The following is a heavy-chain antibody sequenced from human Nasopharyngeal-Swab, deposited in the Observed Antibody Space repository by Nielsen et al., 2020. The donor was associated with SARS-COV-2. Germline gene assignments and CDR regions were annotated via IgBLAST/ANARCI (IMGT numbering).Heavy chain of an antibody. CDR3: ARHLRDGVVVAAPYYFDY. CDR2: IYYSGST. CDR1: GGSISSSSYY. D-gene: IGHD2-15*01. V-gene: IGHV4-39*01. Sequence: SETLSLTCTVSGGSISSSSYYWGWIRQPPGKGLEWIGSIYYSGSTYYNPSLKSRVTISVDTSKNQFSLKLSSVTAADTAVYYCARHLRDGVVVAAPYYFDYWGQGTLGTVSS. J-gene: IGHJ4*02.